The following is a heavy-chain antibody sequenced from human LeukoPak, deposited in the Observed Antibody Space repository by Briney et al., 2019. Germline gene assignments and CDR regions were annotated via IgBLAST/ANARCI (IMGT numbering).Heavy chain of an antibody. Sequence: SQTLSLTCTVSGGSISSGNSFWNWIRQPAGKGLEWIGRVYSSGSTNYNPSLKSRVTISEDTSKNQFSPRLTSVTAADTAVYYCARGGRDGYNLAFWGQGTLVTVSS. D-gene: IGHD5-24*01. J-gene: IGHJ4*02. CDR2: VYSSGST. V-gene: IGHV4-61*02. CDR3: ARGGRDGYNLAF. CDR1: GGSISSGNSF.